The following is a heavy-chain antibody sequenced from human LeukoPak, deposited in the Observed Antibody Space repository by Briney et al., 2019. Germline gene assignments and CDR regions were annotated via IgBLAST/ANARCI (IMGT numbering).Heavy chain of an antibody. V-gene: IGHV4-39*07. Sequence: KASETLSLTCTVSGGSISSSSYYWGWIRQPPGKGLEWIGNIYYSGSTYYNPSLKSRVTISVDTSKNQFSLKLISVTAADTAVYYCAVQHGVDVWGQGTTVTVSS. CDR3: AVQHGVDV. D-gene: IGHD6-13*01. J-gene: IGHJ6*02. CDR1: GGSISSSSYY. CDR2: IYYSGST.